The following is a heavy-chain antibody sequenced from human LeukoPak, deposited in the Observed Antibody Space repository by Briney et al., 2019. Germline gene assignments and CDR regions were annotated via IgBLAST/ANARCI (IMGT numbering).Heavy chain of an antibody. CDR3: ARSPRVAIPFDY. CDR1: GGSFSGYY. J-gene: IGHJ4*02. D-gene: IGHD2-2*02. V-gene: IGHV4-34*01. Sequence: SETLSLTCAVYGGSFSGYYWSWIRQPPGKGLEWIGEINHSGSTNYNPSLKSRVTISVDTSKNQFSLKLSSVTAADTAVYYCARSPRVAIPFDYWGQGTLVTVSS. CDR2: INHSGST.